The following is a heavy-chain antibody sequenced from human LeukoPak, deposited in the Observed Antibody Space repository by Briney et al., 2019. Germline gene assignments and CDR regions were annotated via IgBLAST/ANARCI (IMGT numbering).Heavy chain of an antibody. Sequence: PGRSLRLSCAASGFTFDDYAMHWVRQAPGKGLEWVSGISWNSGSIGYADSVKGRFTISRDNAKNSLYLQMNSLRAEDTAVYYCARAAERFGELYYFDYWGQGTLVTVSS. CDR3: ARAAERFGELYYFDY. V-gene: IGHV3-9*01. J-gene: IGHJ4*02. CDR1: GFTFDDYA. CDR2: ISWNSGSI. D-gene: IGHD3-10*01.